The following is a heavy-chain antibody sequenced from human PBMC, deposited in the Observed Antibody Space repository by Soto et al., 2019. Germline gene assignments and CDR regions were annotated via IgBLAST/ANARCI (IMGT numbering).Heavy chain of an antibody. CDR1: GFTFSSYG. CDR3: ARDRVADSSGYSTDAFDI. Sequence: GGSLRLSCAASGFTFSSYGMHWVRQAPGKGLEWVAVISYDGSNKYYADSVKGRFTISRDNSKNTLYLQMNSLRAEDMAVYYCARDRVADSSGYSTDAFDIWGQGTMVTVSS. V-gene: IGHV3-30*03. D-gene: IGHD3-22*01. CDR2: ISYDGSNK. J-gene: IGHJ3*02.